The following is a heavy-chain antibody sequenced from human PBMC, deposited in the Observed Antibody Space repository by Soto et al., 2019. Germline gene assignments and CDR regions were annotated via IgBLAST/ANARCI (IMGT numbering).Heavy chain of an antibody. CDR2: INPGSGVT. CDR1: GYSFTKYH. CDR3: ARVAGHKNARFDT. Sequence: GASVKVSCKASGYSFTKYHMHWVRQAPGQGLEWMGWINPGSGVTNQAQKFQGGVTMTRDTSITTTYMELNSLTSDDTAVYYCARVAGHKNARFDTWGQGALVTVSS. V-gene: IGHV1-2*02. D-gene: IGHD1-1*01. J-gene: IGHJ4*02.